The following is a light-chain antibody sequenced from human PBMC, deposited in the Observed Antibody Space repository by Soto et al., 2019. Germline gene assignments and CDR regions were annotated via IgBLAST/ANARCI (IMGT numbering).Light chain of an antibody. CDR1: QSISSW. V-gene: IGKV1-5*03. CDR2: KAS. CDR3: QQYNRYSWT. Sequence: DIQMTQSPSTLSASVGDRVTITGRASQSISSWLAWYQQKPGKAPKLLIYKASSLESGVPSRFSGSGSGTEFTLTISSLQPDDFATYYCQQYNRYSWTFGQGTKVEIK. J-gene: IGKJ1*01.